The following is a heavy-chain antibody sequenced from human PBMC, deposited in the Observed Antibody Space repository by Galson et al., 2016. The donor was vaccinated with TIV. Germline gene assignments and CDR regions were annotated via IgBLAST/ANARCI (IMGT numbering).Heavy chain of an antibody. D-gene: IGHD3-10*01. CDR3: TSGDFGFGKFSDPVHNWFDP. CDR1: GFTFSYAW. Sequence: SLRLSCAASGFTFSYAWLSWVRQAPGKGLEWIGRIRNTPDGATTDYAAPAKGRFSISRDDSKNTLYLQMNNLKTEDTGVYYCTSGDFGFGKFSDPVHNWFDPWGQGTLVIVSS. V-gene: IGHV3-15*01. CDR2: IRNTPDGATT. J-gene: IGHJ5*02.